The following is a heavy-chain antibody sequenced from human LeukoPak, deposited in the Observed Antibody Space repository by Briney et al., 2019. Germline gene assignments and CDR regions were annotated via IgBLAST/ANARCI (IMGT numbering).Heavy chain of an antibody. CDR3: ARESLSGNYYGMDV. D-gene: IGHD2/OR15-2a*01. V-gene: IGHV4-34*01. J-gene: IGHJ6*02. CDR2: INHSGST. CDR1: GGSFSGYY. Sequence: SETLSLTCAVYGGSFSGYYWSWIRQPPGKGLEWIGEINHSGSTNYNPSLKSRVTISIDTSKNQFSLKLGSVTAADTAVYYCARESLSGNYYGMDVWGQGTTVTVSS.